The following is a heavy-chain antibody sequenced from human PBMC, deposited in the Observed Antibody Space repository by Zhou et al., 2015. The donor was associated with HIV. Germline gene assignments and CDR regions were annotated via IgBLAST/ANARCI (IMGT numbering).Heavy chain of an antibody. CDR2: IIPIFGTA. V-gene: IGHV1-69*01. CDR1: GGTFSSYA. D-gene: IGHD3-22*01. CDR3: ARSAVHYYDSRGYYPIDY. Sequence: QVQPVQSGAEVKKPGSSVKVSCKASGGTFSSYAISWVRQAPGQGLEWMGGIIPIFGTANYAQKFQGRVTITADESTSTAYMELSSLRSEDTAVYYCARSAVHYYDSRGYYPIDYWGQGTLVTVSS. J-gene: IGHJ4*02.